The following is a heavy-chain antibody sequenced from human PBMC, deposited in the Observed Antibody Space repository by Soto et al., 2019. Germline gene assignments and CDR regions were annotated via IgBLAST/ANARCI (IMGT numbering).Heavy chain of an antibody. Sequence: PSETLSLTCAVYGGSFSGYYWSWIRQPPGKGLEWIGGINHSGSTNYNPSLKSRVTISVDTSKNQFSLKLSSVTAADTAVYYCARGIVVVPAASADYYYYYMDVWGKGTTVTVSS. CDR2: INHSGST. D-gene: IGHD2-2*01. CDR1: GGSFSGYY. V-gene: IGHV4-34*01. CDR3: ARGIVVVPAASADYYYYYMDV. J-gene: IGHJ6*03.